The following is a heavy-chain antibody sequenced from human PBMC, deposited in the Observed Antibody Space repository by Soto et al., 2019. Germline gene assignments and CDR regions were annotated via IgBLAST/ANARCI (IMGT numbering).Heavy chain of an antibody. Sequence: LRLSCAASGFTFSNAWMSWVRQAPGKGLEWVGRIKSKTDGGTTDYAAPVKGRFTISRDDSKNTLYLQMNSLKTEDTAVYYCTTAPYIWGSYLSNYWGQGTLVTVSS. D-gene: IGHD3-16*02. CDR2: IKSKTDGGTT. V-gene: IGHV3-15*01. CDR3: TTAPYIWGSYLSNY. CDR1: GFTFSNAW. J-gene: IGHJ4*02.